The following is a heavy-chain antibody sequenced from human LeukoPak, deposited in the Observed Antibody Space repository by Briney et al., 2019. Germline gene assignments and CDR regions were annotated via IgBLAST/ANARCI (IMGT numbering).Heavy chain of an antibody. CDR2: IKQDGSEK. Sequence: PGGSLRLSCAVSGFTFSSYWMRWVRQPPGKGLEWVANIKQDGSEKYYVQSVKGRFTIARDKAKNSLYLQMNSLRAEDTAVYYCARHLSGITGYTYGRGIDYWGQGTLVSVSS. CDR3: ARHLSGITGYTYGRGIDY. D-gene: IGHD5-18*01. CDR1: GFTFSSYW. J-gene: IGHJ4*02. V-gene: IGHV3-7*01.